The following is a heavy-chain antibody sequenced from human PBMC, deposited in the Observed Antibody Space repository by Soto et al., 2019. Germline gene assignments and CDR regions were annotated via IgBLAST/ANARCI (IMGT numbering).Heavy chain of an antibody. J-gene: IGHJ6*02. D-gene: IGHD6-19*01. Sequence: DVRLVESGGGLVQPGGSLRLSCEASSLTFSSYWLSWVRQAPGKGLEWVATIKQDGSENYNVDSVKGRFTISRDNAKNSLYRQMSSLSVDDTAVYYCARDGPFISVASPAFQYDKDVWGQGTTVTVS. CDR3: ARDGPFISVASPAFQYDKDV. CDR2: IKQDGSEN. V-gene: IGHV3-7*03. CDR1: SLTFSSYW.